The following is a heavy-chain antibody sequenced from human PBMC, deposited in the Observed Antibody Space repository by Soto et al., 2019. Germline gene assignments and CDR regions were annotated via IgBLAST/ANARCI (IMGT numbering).Heavy chain of an antibody. CDR3: AKDSPVPLYYDFWRGYFDY. CDR2: ISGSGGST. D-gene: IGHD3-3*01. CDR1: GFTFSSYA. V-gene: IGHV3-23*01. J-gene: IGHJ4*02. Sequence: GGSLRLSCAASGFTFSSYAMSWVRQAPGKGLEWVSAISGSGGSTYYADSVKGRFTISRDNSKNTLYLQMNSLRAEDTAVYYCAKDSPVPLYYDFWRGYFDYWGQGTLVTVSS.